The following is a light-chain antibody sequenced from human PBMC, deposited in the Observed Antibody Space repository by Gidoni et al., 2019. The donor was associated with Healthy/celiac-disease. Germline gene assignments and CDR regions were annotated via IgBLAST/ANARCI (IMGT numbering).Light chain of an antibody. CDR1: QSISSW. V-gene: IGKV1-5*03. CDR2: KAS. J-gene: IGKJ5*01. CDR3: QQYNSYPT. Sequence: DIQMTQSPSTLSASVGDRVTITCRASQSISSWLAWYQQKPGKAPKLLIYKASSLESGVPSRFIVSVSGTEFTLTIISLQPDDFATYYCQQYNSYPTFCQGTRLEIK.